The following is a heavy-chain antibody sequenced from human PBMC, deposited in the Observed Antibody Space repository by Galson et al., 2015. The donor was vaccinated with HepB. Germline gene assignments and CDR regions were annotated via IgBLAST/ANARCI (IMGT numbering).Heavy chain of an antibody. Sequence: SVKVSCKASGYTFTSYDINWVRQATGQGLEWMGWMNPNSGNTGYAQKFQGRVTMTRNTSISTAYMELSSLRSEDTAVYYCAGSVGSWTDAFDIWGQGTMVTVSS. CDR2: MNPNSGNT. V-gene: IGHV1-8*01. CDR3: AGSVGSWTDAFDI. CDR1: GYTFTSYD. J-gene: IGHJ3*02. D-gene: IGHD1-26*01.